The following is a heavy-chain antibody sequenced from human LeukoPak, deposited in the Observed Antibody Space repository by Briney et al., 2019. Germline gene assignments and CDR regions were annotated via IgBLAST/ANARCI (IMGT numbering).Heavy chain of an antibody. CDR2: IWYDGSNK. J-gene: IGHJ4*02. CDR3: AREDGDYVFDY. V-gene: IGHV3-33*01. CDR1: GFTFSSYG. Sequence: GRSLRLSCAASGFTFSSYGMHWVRQAPGKGLEWVAVIWYDGSNKYYADSAKGRFTISRDNSKNTLYLQMNSLRAEDTAVYYCAREDGDYVFDYWGQGTLVTVSS. D-gene: IGHD4-17*01.